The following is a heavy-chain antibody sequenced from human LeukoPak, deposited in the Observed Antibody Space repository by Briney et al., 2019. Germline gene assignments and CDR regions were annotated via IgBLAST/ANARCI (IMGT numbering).Heavy chain of an antibody. CDR3: ARAQRLKWLRFVHYGMDV. V-gene: IGHV4-59*01. Sequence: SQTLSLTRTVSGGPISSYYRRWITQPPGKGLEWIGYIYYSGSTNYNPSLKSRVTISVDTSKNQFSLKLSSVTAADTAVYYCARAQRLKWLRFVHYGMDVWGKGTAVTVSS. J-gene: IGHJ6*04. CDR1: GGPISSYY. D-gene: IGHD5-12*01. CDR2: IYYSGST.